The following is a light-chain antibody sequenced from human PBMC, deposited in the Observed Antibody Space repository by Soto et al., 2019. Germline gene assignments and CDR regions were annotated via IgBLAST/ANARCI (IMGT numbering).Light chain of an antibody. Sequence: QSALTQPASVSGSPGQSITISCTGTSSDVGGYNYVSWYQQRPGKAPKLMIYEVSNRPSGVSSRFSGSKSGNTASLTISGLQAEDEADYYCSSYASNTTLVVFGGGTKLTGL. CDR1: SSDVGGYNY. V-gene: IGLV2-14*01. CDR2: EVS. CDR3: SSYASNTTLVV. J-gene: IGLJ3*02.